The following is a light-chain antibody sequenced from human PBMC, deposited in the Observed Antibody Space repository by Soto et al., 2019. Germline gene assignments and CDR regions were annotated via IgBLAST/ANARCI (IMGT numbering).Light chain of an antibody. J-gene: IGKJ1*01. V-gene: IGKV1-5*01. CDR2: AAS. Sequence: DVQMTQSPSSLSASVGDSLTLTCRASQTVTSYLNWYQQKPGKAPKLLIYAASTLQSGVPSRFSGSGSGTEFTLTIGSLQPDDFATYYCQHYNSYSEAFGQGTKVDIK. CDR1: QTVTSY. CDR3: QHYNSYSEA.